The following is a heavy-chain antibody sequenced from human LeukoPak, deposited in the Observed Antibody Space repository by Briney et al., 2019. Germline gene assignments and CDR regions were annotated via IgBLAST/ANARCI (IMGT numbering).Heavy chain of an antibody. J-gene: IGHJ3*02. CDR1: GGSISSSSYY. CDR2: IYTSGST. Sequence: SETLSLTCTVSGGSISSSSYYWSWIRQPAGKGLEWIGRIYTSGSTNYNPSLKSRVTISVDTSKNQFSLKLSSVTAADTAVYYCAREGYSYDSDAFDIWGQGTMVTVSS. CDR3: AREGYSYDSDAFDI. D-gene: IGHD5-18*01. V-gene: IGHV4-61*02.